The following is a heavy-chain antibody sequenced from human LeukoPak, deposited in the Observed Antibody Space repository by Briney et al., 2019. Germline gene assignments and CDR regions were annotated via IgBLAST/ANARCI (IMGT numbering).Heavy chain of an antibody. V-gene: IGHV4-38-2*02. CDR1: GYSISSGYY. CDR3: AVFRVWFDP. J-gene: IGHJ5*02. CDR2: IYHSGST. Sequence: PSETLSLTCTVSGYSISSGYYWGWIRQPPGKGLEWIGSIYHSGSTYYNPSLKSRVTISVDTSKNQFSLKLSSVTAADTAVYYCAVFRVWFDPWGQGTLVTVSS.